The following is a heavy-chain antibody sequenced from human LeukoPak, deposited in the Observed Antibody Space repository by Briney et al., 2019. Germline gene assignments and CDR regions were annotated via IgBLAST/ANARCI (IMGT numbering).Heavy chain of an antibody. J-gene: IGHJ6*03. D-gene: IGHD3-10*01. V-gene: IGHV4-39*07. CDR3: ARVLGSGRYTYYYYYMDV. CDR1: GGSISSSSYY. Sequence: SETLSLTCSVSGGSISSSSYYWGWIRQPPGKGLEWIGSIYYSGSTNYNPSLKSRVTISVDTSKNQFSLKLSSVTAADTAVYYCARVLGSGRYTYYYYYMDVWGKGTTVTISS. CDR2: IYYSGST.